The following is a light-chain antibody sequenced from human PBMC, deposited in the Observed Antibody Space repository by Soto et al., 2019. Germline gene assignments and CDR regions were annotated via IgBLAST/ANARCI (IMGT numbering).Light chain of an antibody. V-gene: IGKV1-5*01. Sequence: GDRVTITCRASQSISRWMAWYQQKAGKAPKLLIYDASTLESEVPSRFSGSGSGTEFTLTISSLQPDDFATYYCQQYNTFWTFGQGTKVEIK. CDR3: QQYNTFWT. CDR2: DAS. J-gene: IGKJ1*01. CDR1: QSISRW.